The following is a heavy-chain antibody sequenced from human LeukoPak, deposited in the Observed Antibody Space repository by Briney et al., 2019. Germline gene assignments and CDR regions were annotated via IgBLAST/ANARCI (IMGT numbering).Heavy chain of an antibody. V-gene: IGHV4-61*02. D-gene: IGHD3-3*01. CDR3: ARGTIFGVVTQINWFDP. J-gene: IGHJ5*02. CDR1: GGPISSGSYY. Sequence: SRTLSLTCTVSGGPISSGSYYWSWIRQPAGKGLEWIGRIYTSGSTNYNPSLKSRVTISVDTSKNQFSLKLSSVTAADTAVYYCARGTIFGVVTQINWFDPWGQGTLVTVSS. CDR2: IYTSGST.